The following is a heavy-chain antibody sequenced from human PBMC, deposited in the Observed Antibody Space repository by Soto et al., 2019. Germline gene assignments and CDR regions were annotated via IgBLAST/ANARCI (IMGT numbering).Heavy chain of an antibody. J-gene: IGHJ3*02. D-gene: IGHD3-9*01. CDR3: ARGGPYYDILTGYYQDAFDI. CDR2: IYYSGST. CDR1: GGSISSYY. Sequence: QVQLQESGPGLVKPSETLSLTCTVSGGSISSYYWSWIRQPPGKGLEWIGYIYYSGSTNYNPSLKSRVTISVDTSKNQFSLKLSSVTAADTAVYYCARGGPYYDILTGYYQDAFDIWGQGTMVTVSS. V-gene: IGHV4-59*01.